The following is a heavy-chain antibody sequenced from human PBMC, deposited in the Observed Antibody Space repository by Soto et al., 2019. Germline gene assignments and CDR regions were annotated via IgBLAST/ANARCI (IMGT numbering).Heavy chain of an antibody. CDR1: GGSISSYY. D-gene: IGHD2-8*01. V-gene: IGHV4-59*08. Sequence: PSVTLSLTCTVSGGSISSYYWIWLRQPPGKGLEWIGYIYYSGSTNYNPSLKSRVTISVDTSKNQFSLKLSSVTAADTAVYYCARQSNGDWFDPWGQGTLVTVSS. J-gene: IGHJ5*02. CDR2: IYYSGST. CDR3: ARQSNGDWFDP.